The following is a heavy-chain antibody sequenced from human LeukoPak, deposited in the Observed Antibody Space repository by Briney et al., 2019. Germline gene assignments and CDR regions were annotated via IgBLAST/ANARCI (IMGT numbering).Heavy chain of an antibody. Sequence: KPSETLSLTCTVSGGSISSSSYYWGWIRQPPGKGLEWIGSIYYSGSTYYNPSLKSRVTISVDTSKNQFSPKLSSVTAADTAVYYCARRRGYCSSTSCSLGFDYWGQGTLVTVSS. CDR3: ARRRGYCSSTSCSLGFDY. CDR1: GGSISSSSYY. CDR2: IYYSGST. D-gene: IGHD2-2*01. J-gene: IGHJ4*02. V-gene: IGHV4-39*07.